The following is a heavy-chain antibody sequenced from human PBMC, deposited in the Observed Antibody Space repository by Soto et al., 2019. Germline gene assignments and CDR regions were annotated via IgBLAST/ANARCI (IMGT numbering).Heavy chain of an antibody. CDR1: GGTFGDYG. J-gene: IGHJ6*02. D-gene: IGHD3-10*01. Sequence: QMHLVQSGPEVRKPGSSVKVSCKASGGTFGDYGIDWVRQAPGHGLEWMGGILPVFRTPSNAQKFEGRVSLTVDAVTNTACMELNSLRPEDTATYYCARDDGEGGMDVWGQGTTVIVSS. CDR2: ILPVFRTP. V-gene: IGHV1-69*01. CDR3: ARDDGEGGMDV.